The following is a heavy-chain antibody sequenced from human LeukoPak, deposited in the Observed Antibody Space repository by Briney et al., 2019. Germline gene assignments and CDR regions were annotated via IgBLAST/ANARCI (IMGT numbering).Heavy chain of an antibody. J-gene: IGHJ4*02. D-gene: IGHD3-10*01. Sequence: PSETLSLTCAVFGGSISSSNLWSWVRQPPGKGLEWIGEVSHRGDTNYNPSLKSRVTISIDKSKNQVSLRLTSVTAADTAVYYCTRGGLTFGGNWGQGILVTVSS. CDR1: GGSISSSNL. CDR3: TRGGLTFGGN. CDR2: VSHRGDT. V-gene: IGHV4/OR15-8*02.